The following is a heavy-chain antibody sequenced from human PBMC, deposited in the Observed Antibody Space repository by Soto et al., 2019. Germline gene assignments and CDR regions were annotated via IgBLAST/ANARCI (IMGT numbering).Heavy chain of an antibody. Sequence: QVQLQESGPGLVKPSQTLSLTCTVSGGSISSGVYYWNWIRQHQGKGLEWIGYIYYSGSTYYNPSLKSRVTISVDTSKNQLSLKLSTVTAADTAVYYCARDRSGHCRFDYWGQGTPVTVSS. CDR1: GGSISSGVYY. CDR2: IYYSGST. D-gene: IGHD3-22*01. J-gene: IGHJ4*02. V-gene: IGHV4-31*03. CDR3: ARDRSGHCRFDY.